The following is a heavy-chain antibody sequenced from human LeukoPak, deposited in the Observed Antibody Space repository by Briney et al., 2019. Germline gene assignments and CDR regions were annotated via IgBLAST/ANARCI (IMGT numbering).Heavy chain of an antibody. Sequence: SVKVSCTASGGTFSSYAISWVRQAPGQGLEWMGGIIPIFGTANYAEKFQGRVTITADESTSTAYMELSSLRSEDTAVYYCARGGDSSGYYPKDNWFDPWGQGTLVTVSS. V-gene: IGHV1-69*13. J-gene: IGHJ5*02. CDR2: IIPIFGTA. CDR1: GGTFSSYA. D-gene: IGHD3-22*01. CDR3: ARGGDSSGYYPKDNWFDP.